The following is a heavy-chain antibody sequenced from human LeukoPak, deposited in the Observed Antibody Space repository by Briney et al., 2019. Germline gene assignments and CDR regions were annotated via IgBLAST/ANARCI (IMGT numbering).Heavy chain of an antibody. Sequence: PSETLSLTCAVSGGSISSGGYSWSWIRQPPGKGLEWIGYIYHSGSTYYNPSLKSRVTISVDRSKNQFPLKLSSVTAADTAVYYCNGRDYYDSTQDYWGQGTLVTVSS. CDR1: GGSISSGGYS. J-gene: IGHJ4*02. CDR2: IYHSGST. V-gene: IGHV4-30-2*01. CDR3: NGRDYYDSTQDY. D-gene: IGHD3-22*01.